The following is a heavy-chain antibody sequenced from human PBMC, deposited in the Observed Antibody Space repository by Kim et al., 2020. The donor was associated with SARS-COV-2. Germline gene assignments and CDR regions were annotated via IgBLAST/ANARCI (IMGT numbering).Heavy chain of an antibody. D-gene: IGHD6-19*01. CDR3: AKDGGAGTFYYYYGMDV. CDR1: GFTFDDYA. V-gene: IGHV3-9*01. J-gene: IGHJ6*01. CDR2: ISWNSGSI. Sequence: GGSLRLSCAASGFTFDDYAMHWVRQAPGKGLEWVSGISWNSGSIGYADSVKGRLTISRDNAKNSLYLQMNSLRAEDTALYYCAKDGGAGTFYYYYGMDV.